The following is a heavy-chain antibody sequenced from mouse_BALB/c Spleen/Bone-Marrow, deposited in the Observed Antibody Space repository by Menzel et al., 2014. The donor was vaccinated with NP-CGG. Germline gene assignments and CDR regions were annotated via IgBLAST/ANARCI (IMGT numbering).Heavy chain of an antibody. D-gene: IGHD3-1*01. CDR3: ANLGRYAMDY. CDR1: GYTFTDYY. V-gene: IGHV1-84*02. Sequence: QVQLKESGPELVKPGASVKISCKASGYTFTDYYINWVKQKPGQGLEWIGWIYPGSDNTKYNEKFKGKATLTVDTSSSTAYMQLSSLTSEDTAVYFCANLGRYAMDYWGQGTSVTVSS. J-gene: IGHJ4*01. CDR2: IYPGSDNT.